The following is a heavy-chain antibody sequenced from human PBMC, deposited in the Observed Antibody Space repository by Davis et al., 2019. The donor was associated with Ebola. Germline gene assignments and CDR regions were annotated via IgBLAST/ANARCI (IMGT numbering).Heavy chain of an antibody. D-gene: IGHD3-3*01. CDR2: ISYDGSNK. Sequence: GGSLRLSCAASGFTFSSYAMHWVRQAPGKGLEWVAVISYDGSNKYHADSVKGRFTISRDNSKNTLYLQMNSLRAEDTAVYYCAKGITIFGVVMGLDYWGQGTLVTVSS. V-gene: IGHV3-30*04. CDR3: AKGITIFGVVMGLDY. J-gene: IGHJ4*02. CDR1: GFTFSSYA.